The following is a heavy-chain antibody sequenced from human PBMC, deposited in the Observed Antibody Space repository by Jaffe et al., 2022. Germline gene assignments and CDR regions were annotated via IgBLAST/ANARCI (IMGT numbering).Heavy chain of an antibody. CDR3: ARGQYNWNDVPRIDY. D-gene: IGHD1-1*01. CDR2: INPSGGST. V-gene: IGHV1-46*03. Sequence: QVQLVQSGAEVKKPGASVKVSCKASGYTFTSYYMHWVRQAPGQGLEWMGIINPSGGSTSYAQKFQGRVTMTRDTSTSTVYMELSSLRSEDTAVYYCARGQYNWNDVPRIDYWGQGTLVTVSS. CDR1: GYTFTSYY. J-gene: IGHJ4*02.